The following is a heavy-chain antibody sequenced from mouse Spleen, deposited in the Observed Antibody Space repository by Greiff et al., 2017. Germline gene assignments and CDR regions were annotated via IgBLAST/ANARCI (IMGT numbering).Heavy chain of an antibody. V-gene: IGHV5-15*01. CDR3: ASPYGYDGFAY. CDR1: GFTFSDYG. J-gene: IGHJ3*01. Sequence: DVKLVESGGGLVKPGGSLKLSCAASGFTFSDYGMAWVRQAPGKGPEWVAFISNLAYSIYYADTVTGRFTISRENAKNTLYLEMSSLRSEDTAMYYCASPYGYDGFAYWGQGTLVTVSA. CDR2: ISNLAYSI. D-gene: IGHD2-2*01.